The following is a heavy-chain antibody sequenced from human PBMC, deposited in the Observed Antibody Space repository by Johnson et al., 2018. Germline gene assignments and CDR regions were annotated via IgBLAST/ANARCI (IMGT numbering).Heavy chain of an antibody. Sequence: VQLVESGGGLVKPGGSLRLSCAASGFTFSSYSMNWVRQAPGKGLEWVSSISSSSSYIYYADSVKGRFTISRDNAKNSLCLQMNSLRAEDTAVYYCARDRVTYYYGSSGHYYYYGMDVWGQGTTVTVSS. CDR1: GFTFSSYS. V-gene: IGHV3-21*01. CDR2: ISSSSSYI. J-gene: IGHJ6*02. D-gene: IGHD3-22*01. CDR3: ARDRVTYYYGSSGHYYYYGMDV.